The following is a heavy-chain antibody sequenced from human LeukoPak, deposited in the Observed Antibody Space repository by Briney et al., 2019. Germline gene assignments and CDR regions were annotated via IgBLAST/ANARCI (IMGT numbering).Heavy chain of an antibody. CDR2: ISGSGGST. CDR3: AKLTPDLREQQLISTGWFDP. D-gene: IGHD6-13*01. J-gene: IGHJ5*02. V-gene: IGHV3-23*01. CDR1: GFTFSSYA. Sequence: GGSLRLSCAASGFTFSSYAMSWVRQAPGKGLEWVSAISGSGGSTYYADSVKGRFTISRDNSKNTLYPQMNSLRAEDTAVYYCAKLTPDLREQQLISTGWFDPWGQGTLVTVSS.